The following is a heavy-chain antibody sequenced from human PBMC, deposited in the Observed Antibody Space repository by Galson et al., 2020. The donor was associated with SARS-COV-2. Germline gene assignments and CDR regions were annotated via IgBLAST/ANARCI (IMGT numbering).Heavy chain of an antibody. CDR2: IDWDDDK. CDR1: GFSLTTSGMG. D-gene: IGHD5-12*01. V-gene: IGHV2-70*01. CDR3: ARMADGYGVYDYGSSPFDY. Sequence: SGPTLVKPTQTLTLTCTFSGFSLTTSGMGVTWIRQPPGKALEWLALIDWDDDKYYSTSLKTRLTISRDTSKNQVFLTMTNMDPVDTATYYCARMADGYGVYDYGSSPFDYWGQGTLVTVSS. J-gene: IGHJ4*02.